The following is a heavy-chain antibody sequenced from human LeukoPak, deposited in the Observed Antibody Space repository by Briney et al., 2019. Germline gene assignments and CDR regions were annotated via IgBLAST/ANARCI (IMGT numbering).Heavy chain of an antibody. D-gene: IGHD3-10*01. J-gene: IGHJ6*02. CDR3: ATRYGSGSYHMDV. CDR1: GFTVSNY. Sequence: GGSLRLSFAASGFTVSNYMSWVRQVPGNGLEWVSVIYTGGGTYYADSVKGRFTISRDNSKNTLYLQMNSLRAEDTAVYYCATRYGSGSYHMDVWGQGTTVTVSS. CDR2: IYTGGGT. V-gene: IGHV3-66*01.